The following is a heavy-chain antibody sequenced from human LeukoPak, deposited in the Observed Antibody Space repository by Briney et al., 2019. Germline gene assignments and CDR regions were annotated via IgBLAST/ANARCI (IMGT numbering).Heavy chain of an antibody. D-gene: IGHD3-10*01. V-gene: IGHV1-18*01. CDR3: ARGNSGYPPGYYYYMDV. CDR2: ISAYNGNT. J-gene: IGHJ6*03. CDR1: GYTFTNYG. Sequence: GASVKVSCKASGYTFTNYGISWVRQAPGQGLEWMGWISAYNGNTNYAQKFQGRITMTADTSTSTAYMELRSLRSDDTAVYYCARGNSGYPPGYYYYMDVWGKGTTVTVSS.